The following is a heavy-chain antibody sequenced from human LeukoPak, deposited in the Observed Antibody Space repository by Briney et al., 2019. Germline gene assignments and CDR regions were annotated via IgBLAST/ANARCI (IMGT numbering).Heavy chain of an antibody. D-gene: IGHD3-10*01. Sequence: GGSLRLSCAASRFTFSYYWMTWVRQAPGKGVEWVANIKQDASDKHYADSVKGRFTISRDNAKNSLYLQMNSLRVEDTAVYYCGSTGDYYGSGSYYKDYYYGMDVWGQGTTVTVSS. CDR1: RFTFSYYW. CDR2: IKQDASDK. CDR3: GSTGDYYGSGSYYKDYYYGMDV. J-gene: IGHJ6*02. V-gene: IGHV3-7*01.